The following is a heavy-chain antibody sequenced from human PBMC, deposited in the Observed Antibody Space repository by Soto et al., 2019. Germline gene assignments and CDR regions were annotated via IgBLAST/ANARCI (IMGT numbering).Heavy chain of an antibody. CDR1: GGSISSGDYY. J-gene: IGHJ6*02. D-gene: IGHD5-18*01. CDR2: IYYSGTT. Sequence: SETLSLTCTVSGGSISSGDYYWSWIRQPPGKGLEWIGYIYYSGTTYYNPSLKSRVTISVDTSKNQFSLKVSSVTAADTAVYYCARALIQLWPHYYYGMDVWGQGTTVTVSS. V-gene: IGHV4-30-4*01. CDR3: ARALIQLWPHYYYGMDV.